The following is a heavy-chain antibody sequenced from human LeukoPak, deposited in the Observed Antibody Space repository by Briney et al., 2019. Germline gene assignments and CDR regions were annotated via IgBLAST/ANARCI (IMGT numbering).Heavy chain of an antibody. CDR1: GASISGSGYY. Sequence: ASETLSLTCAVSGASISGSGYYLGWIRQPPGKGLEWIGNIYYSGSTYYNASLQSRVTISIDTSKNQFSLKLSSVTAADTAVYYCARDRFKATDHDSMTTVTMGFDYWGQGTLVTVSS. CDR2: IYYSGST. CDR3: ARDRFKATDHDSMTTVTMGFDY. V-gene: IGHV4-39*07. D-gene: IGHD4-17*01. J-gene: IGHJ4*02.